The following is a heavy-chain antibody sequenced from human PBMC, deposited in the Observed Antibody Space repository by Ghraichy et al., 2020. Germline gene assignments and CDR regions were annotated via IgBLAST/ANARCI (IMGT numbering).Heavy chain of an antibody. V-gene: IGHV4-61*01. J-gene: IGHJ6*02. Sequence: SQTLSLTCTVSGGSVSSGSYYWSWIRQPPGKGLEWIGYIYYSGSTNYNPSLKSRVTISVDTSKNQFSLKLSSVTAADTAVYYCARDNGYDYYYYYGMDVWGQGTTVTVSS. CDR2: IYYSGST. CDR3: ARDNGYDYYYYYGMDV. D-gene: IGHD5-12*01. CDR1: GGSVSSGSYY.